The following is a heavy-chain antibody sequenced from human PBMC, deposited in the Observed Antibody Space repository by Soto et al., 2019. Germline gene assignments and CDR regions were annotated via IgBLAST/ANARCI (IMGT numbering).Heavy chain of an antibody. V-gene: IGHV4-39*01. D-gene: IGHD3-22*01. J-gene: IGHJ3*02. CDR2: IYYSGST. CDR3: ASSYYYDNSGYSGLDAFDI. CDR1: GGSISSSSYY. Sequence: SETLSLTCTVSGGSISSSSYYWGWIRQPPGKGLEWIGSIYYSGSTYYNPSLKSRVTISVDTSKNQFSLKLSSVTAADTAVYYCASSYYYDNSGYSGLDAFDIWGQGTMVTVSS.